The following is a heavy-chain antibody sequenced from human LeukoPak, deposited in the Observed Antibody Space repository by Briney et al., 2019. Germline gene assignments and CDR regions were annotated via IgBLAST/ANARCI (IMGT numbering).Heavy chain of an antibody. V-gene: IGHV4-59*01. CDR3: ARVEYGGLSRFLDRGWFDP. J-gene: IGHJ5*02. CDR2: IYYSGST. Sequence: SETLSLTCTVSGGSISSYYWSWIRQPPGKGLEWIGYIYYSGSTNYNPSLKSRVTISVDASKNQFSLKLSSVTAADTAVYYCARVEYGGLSRFLDRGWFDPWGQGTLVTVSS. D-gene: IGHD3-3*01. CDR1: GGSISSYY.